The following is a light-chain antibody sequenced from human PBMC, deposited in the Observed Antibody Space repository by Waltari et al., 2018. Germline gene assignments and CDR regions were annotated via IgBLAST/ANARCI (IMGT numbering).Light chain of an antibody. J-gene: IGKJ2*01. CDR2: KVS. CDR1: QSIVYSDGNIY. CDR3: MQGTHWPYT. Sequence: DAVLTQSPLALPVTLGQPASIACRPSQSIVYSDGNIYLNWFPQRPGQSPRPLIYKVSDRHSGVPDRFSGSGSGTDFTLKISRVEADDIGVYYCMQGTHWPYTFGQGTKLEI. V-gene: IGKV2-30*01.